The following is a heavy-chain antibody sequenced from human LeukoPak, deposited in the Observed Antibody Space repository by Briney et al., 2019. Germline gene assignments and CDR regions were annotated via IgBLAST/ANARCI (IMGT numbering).Heavy chain of an antibody. D-gene: IGHD3-10*01. CDR2: ISYDGSNK. V-gene: IGHV3-30*03. CDR1: GFTFSSYG. Sequence: GGSLRLSCAASGFTFSSYGMHWVRQAPGKGLEGVAVISYDGSNKYYADSVKGRFTISRDNSKNTLYLQMNSLRAEDTAVYYCAREGWFGELYWGQGTLVTVSS. J-gene: IGHJ4*02. CDR3: AREGWFGELY.